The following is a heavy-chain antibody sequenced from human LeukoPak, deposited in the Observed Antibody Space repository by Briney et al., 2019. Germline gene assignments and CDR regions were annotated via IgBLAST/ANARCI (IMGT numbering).Heavy chain of an antibody. CDR3: ARGYGSGRNYGMDV. Sequence: GGSLRLSCAASGFTFSSYAMSWVRQAPGKGLEWVSAISGSGGSTYYADSVKGRFTISRDNSKNSLYLQMNSLRAEDTAVYYCARGYGSGRNYGMDVWGQGTTVTVSS. CDR2: ISGSGGST. J-gene: IGHJ6*02. D-gene: IGHD3-10*01. CDR1: GFTFSSYA. V-gene: IGHV3-23*01.